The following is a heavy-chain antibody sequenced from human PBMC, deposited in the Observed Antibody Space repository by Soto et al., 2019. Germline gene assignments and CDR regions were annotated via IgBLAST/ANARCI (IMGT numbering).Heavy chain of an antibody. CDR3: AKNSGYSYGFPFEY. V-gene: IGHV3-48*01. J-gene: IGHJ4*02. CDR2: ISTGSSTI. D-gene: IGHD5-18*01. CDR1: GFTFSSYS. Sequence: GGSLRLSCAASGFTFSSYSMNWVRQAPGKGLEWVSYISTGSSTIYYADSVKGRFTISRDNSKNTLYLQMNSLRAEDTAVYYCAKNSGYSYGFPFEYRGQGTLVTVSS.